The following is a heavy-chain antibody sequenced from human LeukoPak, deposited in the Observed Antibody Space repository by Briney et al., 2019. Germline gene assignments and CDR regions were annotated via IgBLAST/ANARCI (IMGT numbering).Heavy chain of an antibody. D-gene: IGHD4-17*01. Sequence: GASVKVSCKVSGYTLTELSMHWVRQAPGKGLEWMGGFDPEDGETIYAQKFQGRVTMTEDTSTDTAYMELSSLRSEDTAVYYRATTRRFEVATVSGVYSLWFDPWGQGTLVTVSS. CDR3: ATTRRFEVATVSGVYSLWFDP. CDR2: FDPEDGET. CDR1: GYTLTELS. J-gene: IGHJ5*02. V-gene: IGHV1-24*01.